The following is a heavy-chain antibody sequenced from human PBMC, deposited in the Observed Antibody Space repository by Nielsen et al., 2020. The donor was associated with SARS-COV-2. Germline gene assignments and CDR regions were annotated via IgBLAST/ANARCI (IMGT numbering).Heavy chain of an antibody. J-gene: IGHJ4*02. V-gene: IGHV3-7*03. CDR3: ATGTWFGIVVVVAAQRIDY. Sequence: WIRQPPGKGLEWVANIKQDGSEKYYVDSVKGRFTISRDNAKNSLYLQMNSLRAEDTAVYYCATGTWFGIVVVVAAQRIDYWGQGTLVTVSS. CDR2: IKQDGSEK. D-gene: IGHD2-15*01.